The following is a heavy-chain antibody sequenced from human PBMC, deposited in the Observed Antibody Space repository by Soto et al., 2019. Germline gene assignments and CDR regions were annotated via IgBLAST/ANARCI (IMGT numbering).Heavy chain of an antibody. Sequence: GSLRLSCAATRFTFSSHAMNWVRQAPGKGLEWVSVISFDGTNKYYAESVRGRYSISRDNSKKVLYLDMNSLRPDDTAIYYCARAHGPYYDSSYYGLARNYFDYWGQGALVTVSS. CDR3: ARAHGPYYDSSYYGLARNYFDY. V-gene: IGHV3-30-3*01. D-gene: IGHD3-22*01. CDR2: ISFDGTNK. CDR1: RFTFSSHA. J-gene: IGHJ4*02.